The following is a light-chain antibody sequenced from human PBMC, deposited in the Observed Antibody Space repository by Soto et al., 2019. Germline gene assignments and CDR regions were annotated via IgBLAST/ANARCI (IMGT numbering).Light chain of an antibody. V-gene: IGKV3-15*01. Sequence: EIVMTQSPATLSVSPGETATLSCRASQYVSNKVAWYQQKPGQAPSPLILGASTRATGVPARFSGSGSGTEFTLSISSLQSEDFAVYYCKQYKEWPPFTFGQGTRLEIK. J-gene: IGKJ5*01. CDR2: GAS. CDR3: KQYKEWPPFT. CDR1: QYVSNK.